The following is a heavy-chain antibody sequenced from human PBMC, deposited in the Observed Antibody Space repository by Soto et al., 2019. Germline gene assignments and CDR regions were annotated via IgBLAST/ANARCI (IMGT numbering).Heavy chain of an antibody. CDR3: ARGRDEYKLGNV. CDR2: IHPSGST. CDR1: GGSLSDYY. V-gene: IGHV4-34*01. Sequence: QVQLQQWGAGLLKPSETLSLTCAVSGGSLSDYYWPWIRQSPGKGLEWIGEIHPSGSTYYNPSLGSRVTISVDTSKNQFSLKLTSLTAADTAIYYCARGRDEYKLGNVWGHGTTVTVSS. D-gene: IGHD1-1*01. J-gene: IGHJ6*02.